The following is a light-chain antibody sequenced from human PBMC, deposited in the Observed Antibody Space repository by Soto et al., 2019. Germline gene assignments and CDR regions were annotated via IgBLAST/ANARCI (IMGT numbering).Light chain of an antibody. CDR1: SSDVGGYNY. Sequence: QSALTQPRSVSGSPGQSVTISCTGTSSDVGGYNYVSWYQQYSGKAPKVMIYDVSKRPSGVPDRFSGSKSGNTASLTISGLQAEDEADYYCCSYAASNTFVFGTGTKGT. CDR3: CSYAASNTFV. J-gene: IGLJ1*01. V-gene: IGLV2-11*01. CDR2: DVS.